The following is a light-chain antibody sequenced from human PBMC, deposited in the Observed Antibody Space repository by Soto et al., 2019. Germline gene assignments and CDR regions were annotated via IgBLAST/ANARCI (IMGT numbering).Light chain of an antibody. Sequence: EIVLTQSPGTLSLSPGERATLSCRASQSVSSNYLAWYQQKPGQAPRLLMYHASSRATGIPDRFSGSGSGTDFTLTISRLEPEDFAVYFCQQYGSSPLWTFGQGTKVEIK. V-gene: IGKV3-20*01. CDR3: QQYGSSPLWT. CDR1: QSVSSNY. CDR2: HAS. J-gene: IGKJ1*01.